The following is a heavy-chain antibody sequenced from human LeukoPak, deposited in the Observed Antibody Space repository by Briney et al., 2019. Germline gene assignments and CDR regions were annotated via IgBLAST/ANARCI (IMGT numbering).Heavy chain of an antibody. V-gene: IGHV4-59*01. CDR3: GRRGGNAFDI. CDR1: GGSISTYY. Sequence: PSETLSLTCTVSGGSISTYYWSWIRQPPGKGLEWIGYIYYSGSSNYNPSLKSRVTLSVDTSKIHYSLRLNSVTAADPAVYYCGRRGGNAFDIWGQGTMVTVFS. J-gene: IGHJ3*02. CDR2: IYYSGSS. D-gene: IGHD3-16*01.